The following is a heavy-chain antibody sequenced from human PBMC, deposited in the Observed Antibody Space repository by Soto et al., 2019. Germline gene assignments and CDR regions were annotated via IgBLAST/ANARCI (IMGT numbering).Heavy chain of an antibody. CDR1: GESISSGGYF. CDR2: IYNSGTT. V-gene: IGHV4-31*03. CDR3: ARDPSGYYWFDP. J-gene: IGHJ5*02. D-gene: IGHD3-3*01. Sequence: SETLSLTCTVSGESISSGGYFWRWIHQHPGKGLEWIGNIYNSGTTYYNPSLKSRVTMSVDASKNQFSLKLSSGTAADTAVYYCARDPSGYYWFDPGGQGTQVTVSS.